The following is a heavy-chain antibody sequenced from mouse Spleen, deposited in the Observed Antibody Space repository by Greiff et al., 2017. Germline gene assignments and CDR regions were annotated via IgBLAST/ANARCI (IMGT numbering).Heavy chain of an antibody. J-gene: IGHJ4*01. Sequence: DVMLVESGGGLVQPGGSLSLSCAASGFTFTDYYMSWVRQPPGKALEWLGFIRNKANGYTTEYSASVKGRFTISRDNSQSILYLQMNALRAEDSATYYCARWYYGRDAMDYWGQGTSVTVSS. CDR1: GFTFTDYY. D-gene: IGHD1-1*01. CDR2: IRNKANGYTT. CDR3: ARWYYGRDAMDY. V-gene: IGHV7-3*01.